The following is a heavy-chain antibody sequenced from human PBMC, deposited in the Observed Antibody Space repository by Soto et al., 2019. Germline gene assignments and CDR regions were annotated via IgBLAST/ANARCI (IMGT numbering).Heavy chain of an antibody. V-gene: IGHV1-18*01. CDR2: IRPNNGNT. J-gene: IGHJ4*02. D-gene: IGHD3-10*01. CDR3: VRDLDGSGSYYTDY. Sequence: ASVKVSCKASGYTFSIYGINWVRQAPGQGLEWMRWIRPNNGNTKYAQNLQGRVTMTTDTSTSTAYMELKSLRSDDTAVYYCVRDLDGSGSYYTDYWGPGTLVTVSS. CDR1: GYTFSIYG.